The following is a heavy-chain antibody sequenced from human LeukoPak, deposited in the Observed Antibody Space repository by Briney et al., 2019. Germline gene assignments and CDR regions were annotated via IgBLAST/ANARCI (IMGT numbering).Heavy chain of an antibody. J-gene: IGHJ3*02. Sequence: PGGSLRLSCAASGFTFSSYSMNWVRQAPGKGLEWVSYISSSSSTIYYADSVKGRFTISRDNAKNSLYLQMNSLRAGDTAVYYCTRVRGTNYYDSSYYGDTFDIWGQGTMVTVSS. D-gene: IGHD3-22*01. CDR3: TRVRGTNYYDSSYYGDTFDI. V-gene: IGHV3-48*01. CDR2: ISSSSSTI. CDR1: GFTFSSYS.